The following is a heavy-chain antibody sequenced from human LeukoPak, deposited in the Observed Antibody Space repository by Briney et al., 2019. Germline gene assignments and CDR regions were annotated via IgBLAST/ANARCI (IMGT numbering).Heavy chain of an antibody. Sequence: GGSLRLSCAASGFTFSNCGMHWVRQAPGMGLEWVAFIQFDGSNKFYADSVKGRFTISRDNSKNTLSLQMNSLRVEDTAIYYCAKQNARGGTYEPVTVWGQAALVTVSS. V-gene: IGHV3-30*02. CDR1: GFTFSNCG. CDR3: AKQNARGGTYEPVTV. CDR2: IQFDGSNK. J-gene: IGHJ4*02. D-gene: IGHD3-16*01.